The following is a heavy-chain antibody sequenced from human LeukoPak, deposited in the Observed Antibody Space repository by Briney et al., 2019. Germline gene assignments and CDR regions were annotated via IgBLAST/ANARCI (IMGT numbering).Heavy chain of an antibody. J-gene: IGHJ4*02. CDR3: ARSGWFGELGFDH. CDR2: ISSSSSYI. CDR1: GFTFSSYA. D-gene: IGHD3-10*01. Sequence: GGSLRLSCAASGFTFSSYAMSWVRQAPGKGLEWVSSISSSSSYIYYADSVKGRFTFSRDNAKNSLYLQMNSLRAEDTAVYYCARSGWFGELGFDHWGQGTLVTVSS. V-gene: IGHV3-21*01.